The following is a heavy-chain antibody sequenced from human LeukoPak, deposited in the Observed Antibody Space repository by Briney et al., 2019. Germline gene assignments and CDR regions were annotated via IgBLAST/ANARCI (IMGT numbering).Heavy chain of an antibody. CDR1: GYTFTSYY. D-gene: IGHD1-7*01. J-gene: IGHJ3*02. CDR2: INPSSGST. V-gene: IGHV1-46*01. CDR3: ARVVNSEAFDI. Sequence: ASVKVSCRASGYTFTSYYMHWARQAHGQGLEWVGIINPSSGSTSYAQKFQGRVTMTRDTSTSTLYMELSSLRSEDTAVYYCARVVNSEAFDIWGQGTMVTVSS.